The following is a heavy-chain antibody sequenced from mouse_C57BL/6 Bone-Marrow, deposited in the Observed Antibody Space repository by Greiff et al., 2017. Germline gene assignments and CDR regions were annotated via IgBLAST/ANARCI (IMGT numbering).Heavy chain of an antibody. CDR3: ARQIYYDYGGFAY. CDR1: GFTFSDYY. Sequence: EVQGVESGGGLVQPGGSLKLSCAASGFTFSDYYMYWVRQTPEKRLEWVAYISNGGGSTYYPDTVKGRFTISRDNAKNTLYLQMSRLKSEDTAMYYCARQIYYDYGGFAYWGQGTLVTVSA. D-gene: IGHD2-4*01. CDR2: ISNGGGST. V-gene: IGHV5-12*01. J-gene: IGHJ3*01.